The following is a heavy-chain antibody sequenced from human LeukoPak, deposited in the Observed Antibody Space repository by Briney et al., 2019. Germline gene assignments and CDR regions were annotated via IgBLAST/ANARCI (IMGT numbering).Heavy chain of an antibody. CDR3: ARDGVMATITFYFDY. CDR2: ISYDGSNK. V-gene: IGHV3-30-3*01. D-gene: IGHD5-24*01. J-gene: IGHJ4*02. Sequence: GGSLRLSCAASGLTFSSYAMHWVRQAPGKGLEWVAVISYDGSNKYYADSVKGRFTISRDNSKNTLYLQMNSLRAEDTAVYYCARDGVMATITFYFDYWGQGTLVTVSS. CDR1: GLTFSSYA.